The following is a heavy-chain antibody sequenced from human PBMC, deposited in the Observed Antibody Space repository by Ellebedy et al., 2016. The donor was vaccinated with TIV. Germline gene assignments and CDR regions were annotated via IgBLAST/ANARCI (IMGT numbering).Heavy chain of an antibody. D-gene: IGHD3-10*01. J-gene: IGHJ4*02. CDR2: IKHDGTEK. V-gene: IGHV3-7*01. CDR1: GFTFSSNW. Sequence: GGSLRLXCAASGFTFSSNWMSWVRQAPGKGLEWVANIKHDGTEKYYVDSVKGRFTISRDNAKNSLYLQVNSLRAEDTAVYYCVREDNTVVRGFNVRGNDFWGQGTLVTVSS. CDR3: VREDNTVVRGFNVRGNDF.